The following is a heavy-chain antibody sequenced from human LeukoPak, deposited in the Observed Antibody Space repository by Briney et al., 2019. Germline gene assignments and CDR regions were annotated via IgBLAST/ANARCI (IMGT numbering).Heavy chain of an antibody. J-gene: IGHJ6*02. CDR2: IYYSGSRGST. Sequence: PSETLSLTCTVSGGSISRYYWSLIRQPPGKGLEWIGYIYYSGSRGSTNYNPSLKSRVTISVDRSKNQFSLKLNSVTAADTAVYYCARDRDYEGYGMDVWGQGTTVTVSS. V-gene: IGHV4-59*01. D-gene: IGHD4-17*01. CDR1: GGSISRYY. CDR3: ARDRDYEGYGMDV.